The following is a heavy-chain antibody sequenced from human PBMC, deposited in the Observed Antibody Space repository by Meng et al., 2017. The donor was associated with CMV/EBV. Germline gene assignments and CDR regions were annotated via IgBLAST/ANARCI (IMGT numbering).Heavy chain of an antibody. D-gene: IGHD2-15*01. CDR1: GGSIRSYY. V-gene: IGHV4-4*07. Sequence: LQQSGPGLANPSEHLFLSCTASGGSIRSYYWSWLRQPGGKGLEWIGRIYPSGSTNYNPSLKSRVTMSVDTSKNQFSLKLSSVTAADTAVYYCARAAVDLSKDYFDYWGQGTLVTVSS. CDR3: ARAAVDLSKDYFDY. J-gene: IGHJ4*02. CDR2: IYPSGST.